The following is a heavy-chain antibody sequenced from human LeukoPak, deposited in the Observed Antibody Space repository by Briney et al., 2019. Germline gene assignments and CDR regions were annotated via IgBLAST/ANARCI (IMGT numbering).Heavy chain of an antibody. CDR1: GFTFSSYA. CDR3: AKPQYYYDSSGYYGY. CDR2: ISGSGGST. J-gene: IGHJ4*02. V-gene: IGHV3-23*01. D-gene: IGHD3-22*01. Sequence: GGSLRLSCAASGFTFSSYAMSWVRKAPGKGLEWVSAISGSGGSTYYADSVRGRLTISRDNSKNTLYLQMNSLRAEDTAVYYCAKPQYYYDSSGYYGYWGQGTLVTVSS.